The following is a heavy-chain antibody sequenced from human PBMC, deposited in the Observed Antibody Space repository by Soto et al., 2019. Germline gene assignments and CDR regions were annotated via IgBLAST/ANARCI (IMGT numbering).Heavy chain of an antibody. CDR2: ISGSGGST. J-gene: IGHJ4*02. V-gene: IGHV3-23*01. CDR1: GFTFSSYA. CDR3: AKDPSAAAGTDYFDY. D-gene: IGHD6-13*01. Sequence: GGSLRLSCAASGFTFSSYAMSWVRQAPGKGLEWVSAISGSGGSTYYADSVKGRFTISRDNSKNTLYLQMNGLRAEDTAVYYCAKDPSAAAGTDYFDYWGQGTLVTVSS.